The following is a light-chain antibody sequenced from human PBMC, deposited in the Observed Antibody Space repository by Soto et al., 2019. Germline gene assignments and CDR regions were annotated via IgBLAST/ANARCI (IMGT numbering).Light chain of an antibody. CDR3: QQYAGSPRT. CDR1: QTITTSQ. CDR2: GAS. V-gene: IGKV3-20*01. Sequence: EIVLTQSPGTLSLSPGERATLFCRASQTITTSQLAWYQQKPGQAPRVLTFGASNRATGIPDRFSGSGSGTDFTLTISRLEPEDFAIYYCQQYAGSPRTFGQGTTVEVK. J-gene: IGKJ1*01.